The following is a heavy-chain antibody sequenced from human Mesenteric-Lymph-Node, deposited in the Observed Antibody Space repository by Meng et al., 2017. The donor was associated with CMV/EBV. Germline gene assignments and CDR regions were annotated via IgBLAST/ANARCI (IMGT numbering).Heavy chain of an antibody. Sequence: GDHCTSYGITWVRQAPGQGLEWMGWISAYHGKTNYAEKFQGIVTMTKDTSTSTAYMELRSLRADDTAVYYFARVHVAVAGTTNWFDPWGQGTLVTVSS. CDR1: GDHCTSYG. D-gene: IGHD6-19*01. CDR2: ISAYHGKT. CDR3: ARVHVAVAGTTNWFDP. V-gene: IGHV1-18*01. J-gene: IGHJ5*02.